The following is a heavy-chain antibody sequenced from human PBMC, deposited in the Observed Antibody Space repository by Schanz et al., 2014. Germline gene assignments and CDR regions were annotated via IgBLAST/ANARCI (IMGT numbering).Heavy chain of an antibody. V-gene: IGHV3-74*02. CDR1: GFTFSTYC. CDR3: AMGGCQLHH. CDR2: INSDGTTT. Sequence: VQLVESGGGVVQPGRSLRLSCAASGFTFSTYCMHWVRQAPGKGLVWVSHINSDGTTTTYADSVKGRFTISRDNAENTLYLQMNSLRVEDTAVYYGAMGGCQLHHWGQGTLVTVSS. J-gene: IGHJ4*02. D-gene: IGHD1-7*01.